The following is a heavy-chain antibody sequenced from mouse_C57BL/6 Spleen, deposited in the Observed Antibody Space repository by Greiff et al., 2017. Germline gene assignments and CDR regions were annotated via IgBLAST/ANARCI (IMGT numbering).Heavy chain of an antibody. CDR1: GFTFSDYY. Sequence: EVKLMESEGGLVQPGSSMKLSCTASGFTFSDYYMAWVRQVPEKGLEWVANINYDGSSTYYLDSLKSRFIISRDNAKNILYLQMSSLKSEDTATYYCARRSYYGLYAMDYWGQGTSVTVSS. J-gene: IGHJ4*01. V-gene: IGHV5-16*01. CDR2: INYDGSST. D-gene: IGHD2-10*01. CDR3: ARRSYYGLYAMDY.